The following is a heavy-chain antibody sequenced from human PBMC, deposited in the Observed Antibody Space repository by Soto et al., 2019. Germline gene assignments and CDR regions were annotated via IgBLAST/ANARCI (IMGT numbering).Heavy chain of an antibody. J-gene: IGHJ6*02. V-gene: IGHV3-30-3*01. CDR3: ARDVIPADIYYSYYGMDV. Sequence: GGSLRLSCAASGFTFSSYAMHWVRQAPGKGLEWVALISYDGSNKYYADSVKGRFTISRDNSKNTLYLQMNSLRAEDTAVYYCARDVIPADIYYSYYGMDVWGQGTTVTVSS. D-gene: IGHD2-2*02. CDR2: ISYDGSNK. CDR1: GFTFSSYA.